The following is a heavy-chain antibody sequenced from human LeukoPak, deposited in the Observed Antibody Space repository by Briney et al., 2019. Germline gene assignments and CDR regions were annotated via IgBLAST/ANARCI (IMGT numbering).Heavy chain of an antibody. CDR1: GFIFSNYI. V-gene: IGHV3-48*01. J-gene: IGHJ4*02. D-gene: IGHD2-8*02. CDR3: ARPKFCTGGAGFFDQ. Sequence: PGGSLRLSCAASGFIFSNYIMTWVRQAPGKGLEWVSYISSGSDTIYYADSVKGRFTISRDNAKNSLYLQLNSLRAEDTALYYCARPKFCTGGAGFFDQWGQGTLVTVSS. CDR2: ISSGSDTI.